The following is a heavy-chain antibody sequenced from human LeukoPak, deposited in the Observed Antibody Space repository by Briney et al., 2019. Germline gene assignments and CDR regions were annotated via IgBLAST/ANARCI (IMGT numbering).Heavy chain of an antibody. D-gene: IGHD2-21*01. V-gene: IGHV1-69*05. CDR1: GGTFSSYA. CDR2: IIPIFGTA. J-gene: IGHJ4*02. Sequence: ASVKVSCKASGGTFSSYAISWVRQAPGQGLEWMGRIIPIFGTANYAQKFQGRVTITTDESTSTAYMELSSLRSEDTAVYYCARDEAIWQVKVFDYWGQGTLVTVSS. CDR3: ARDEAIWQVKVFDY.